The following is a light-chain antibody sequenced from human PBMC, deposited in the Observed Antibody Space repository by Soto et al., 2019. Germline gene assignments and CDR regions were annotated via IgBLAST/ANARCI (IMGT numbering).Light chain of an antibody. CDR3: QQYGSSPYT. J-gene: IGKJ2*01. CDR1: QSVSNSY. Sequence: EIVLTQSPGTLSLSPGERATLSCRASQSVSNSYLAWYQQKPGQAPRLLIYGASSRATGIPDRFSGSGSGTDFTINISRLEPEDFAVYYCQQYGSSPYTFGQGTKLEIK. V-gene: IGKV3-20*01. CDR2: GAS.